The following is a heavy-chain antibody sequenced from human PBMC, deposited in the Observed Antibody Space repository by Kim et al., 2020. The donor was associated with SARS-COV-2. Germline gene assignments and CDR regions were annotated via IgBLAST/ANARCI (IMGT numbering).Heavy chain of an antibody. Sequence: GESLKISCKGSGYSFTSYWIGWVRQMPGKGLEWMGIIYPGDSDTRYSPSFQGQVTISADKSISTAYLQWSSLKASDTAMYYCARRGRHSSSWYGNWFDPWGQGTLVTVSS. D-gene: IGHD6-13*01. CDR2: IYPGDSDT. V-gene: IGHV5-51*01. CDR1: GYSFTSYW. CDR3: ARRGRHSSSWYGNWFDP. J-gene: IGHJ5*02.